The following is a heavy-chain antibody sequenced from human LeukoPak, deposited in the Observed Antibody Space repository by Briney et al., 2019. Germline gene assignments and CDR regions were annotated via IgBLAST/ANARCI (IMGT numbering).Heavy chain of an antibody. CDR2: INPSGGST. Sequence: ASVKVSCKASGYTFTFYYIYWVRQAPGQGLEWMGIINPSGGSTTYAQKFQGRVAMTSDMSTNTLYMELSSLRSEDTAVYYCATCRSDSSGYYSFDYWGQGTLVTVSS. CDR1: GYTFTFYY. CDR3: ATCRSDSSGYYSFDY. J-gene: IGHJ4*02. V-gene: IGHV1-46*01. D-gene: IGHD3-22*01.